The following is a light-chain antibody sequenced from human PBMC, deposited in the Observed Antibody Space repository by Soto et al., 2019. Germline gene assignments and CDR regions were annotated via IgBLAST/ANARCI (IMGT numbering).Light chain of an antibody. CDR2: GAS. V-gene: IGKV3-15*01. Sequence: EIVMTQSPATLSVSPGGRATLSCSASQSVSSKLAWYQQKPGQAPRLLIYGASTRATGIPARFSGSGSGTEFTLTISSLQSEDFAVYYCQQYNNWPPLTFGGGTKVDNK. CDR1: QSVSSK. J-gene: IGKJ4*01. CDR3: QQYNNWPPLT.